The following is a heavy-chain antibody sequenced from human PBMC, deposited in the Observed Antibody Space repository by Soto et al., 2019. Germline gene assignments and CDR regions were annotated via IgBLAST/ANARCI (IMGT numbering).Heavy chain of an antibody. J-gene: IGHJ3*01. D-gene: IGHD3-22*01. V-gene: IGHV4-59*01. CDR3: AKAVKYYDSTGYDAFAV. CDR1: GDSISSYF. Sequence: LSLTCTVSGDSISSYFWTWIRQPPGKALEWIGYMFHSGRTNYNPSLTSRVTMSADTSNNQFSLTLTSVTAADTAVYYCAKAVKYYDSTGYDAFAVWGQGIMVTV. CDR2: MFHSGRT.